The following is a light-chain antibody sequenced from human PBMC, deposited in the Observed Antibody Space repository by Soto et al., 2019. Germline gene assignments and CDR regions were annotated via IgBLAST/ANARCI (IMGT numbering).Light chain of an antibody. CDR2: GAS. CDR3: QQHGTSPIT. Sequence: EIVLTQSPGTLSLSPGERATLSCRASQSVSSSYLAWYQQKPGQAPRLLIYGASSRATGISDRFSGSGSGTDFTLTISRLEPEDFAVYYCQQHGTSPITFGQGTRLEI. V-gene: IGKV3-20*01. CDR1: QSVSSSY. J-gene: IGKJ5*01.